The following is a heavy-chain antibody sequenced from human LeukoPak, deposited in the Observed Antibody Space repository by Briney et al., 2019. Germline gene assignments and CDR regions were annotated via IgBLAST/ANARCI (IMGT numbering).Heavy chain of an antibody. V-gene: IGHV1-46*01. CDR2: INPDGGNT. J-gene: IGHJ6*03. D-gene: IGHD6-13*01. CDR1: GYTFTGYY. Sequence: ASVKVSCKASGYTFTGYYIHWVRQAPGQDLEWMGLINPDGGNTNYAQNFQGRVTLTRDTSTSTAYMELRSLRSDDTAVYYCARSQQLDEYYYYYMDVWGKGTTVTISS. CDR3: ARSQQLDEYYYYYMDV.